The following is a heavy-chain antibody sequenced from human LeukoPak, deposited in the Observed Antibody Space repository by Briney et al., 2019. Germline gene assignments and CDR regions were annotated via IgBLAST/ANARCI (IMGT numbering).Heavy chain of an antibody. CDR2: INHSGST. CDR1: GGSFSGYY. CDR3: ARLESSGWYTGLGYYYYYMDV. V-gene: IGHV4-34*01. D-gene: IGHD6-19*01. J-gene: IGHJ6*03. Sequence: PSETLSLTCAVYGGSFSGYYWSRIRQPPGKGLEWIGEINHSGSTNYNPSLKSRVTISVDTSKNQFSLKLSSVTAADTAVYYCARLESSGWYTGLGYYYYYMDVWGKGTTVTISS.